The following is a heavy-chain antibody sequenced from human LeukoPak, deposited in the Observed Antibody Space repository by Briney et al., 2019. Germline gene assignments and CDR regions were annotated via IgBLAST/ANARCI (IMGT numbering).Heavy chain of an antibody. V-gene: IGHV1-8*01. D-gene: IGHD3-3*01. CDR3: ARTHYYDFWSGYIYGMDV. J-gene: IGHJ6*02. CDR1: GYTFTSYD. CDR2: MNPNSGNT. Sequence: ASVKVSFKASGYTFTSYDINWVRQAPGQGLEWMGWMNPNSGNTGYAQKFQGRVTMTRNTSISTAYMELSSLRSEDTAVYYCARTHYYDFWSGYIYGMDVWGQGTTVTVSS.